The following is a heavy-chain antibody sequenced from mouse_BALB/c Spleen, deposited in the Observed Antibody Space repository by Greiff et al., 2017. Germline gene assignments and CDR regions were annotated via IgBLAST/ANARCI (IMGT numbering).Heavy chain of an antibody. CDR3: ARARATHYYAMDY. D-gene: IGHD3-1*01. V-gene: IGHV1-87*01. J-gene: IGHJ4*01. CDR2: IYPGDGDT. Sequence: VQLQQSGAELARPGASVKLSCKASGYTFTSYWMQWVKQRPGQGLEWIGAIYPGDGDTRYTQKFKGKATLTADKSSSTAYMQLSSLASEDSAVYYCARARATHYYAMDYWGQGTSVTVSS. CDR1: GYTFTSYW.